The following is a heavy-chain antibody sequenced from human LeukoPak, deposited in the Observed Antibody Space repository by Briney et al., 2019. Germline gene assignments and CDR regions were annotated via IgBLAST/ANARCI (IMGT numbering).Heavy chain of an antibody. V-gene: IGHV3-7*01. CDR1: GFTFSNYG. D-gene: IGHD1-26*01. Sequence: PGGSLRLSCAASGFTFSNYGMSWVRQAPGKGLEWVANIRQDGGLKHYVDSVKGRFTISRDNAENSLYLQMNSLRAEDTAVYYCAREIVGAIKSYFDYWGQGTLVTASS. CDR3: AREIVGAIKSYFDY. CDR2: IRQDGGLK. J-gene: IGHJ4*02.